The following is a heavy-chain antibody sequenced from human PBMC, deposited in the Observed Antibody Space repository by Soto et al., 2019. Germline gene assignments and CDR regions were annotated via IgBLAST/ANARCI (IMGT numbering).Heavy chain of an antibody. CDR2: IYYSGST. J-gene: IGHJ6*02. Sequence: SETLSLTCTVSGGSISSYYWSWIRQPPGKGLEWIGYIYYSGSTNYNPSLKSRVTISVDTSKNQFSLKLSSVTAADTAVYYCARDRRTGADHYYYYGMDVWGQGTTVTVSS. CDR3: ARDRRTGADHYYYYGMDV. CDR1: GGSISSYY. V-gene: IGHV4-59*01.